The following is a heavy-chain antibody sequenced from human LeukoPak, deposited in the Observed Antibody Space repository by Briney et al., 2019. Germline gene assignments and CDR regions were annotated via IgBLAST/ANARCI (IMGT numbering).Heavy chain of an antibody. V-gene: IGHV3-23*01. Sequence: GGSLRLSCAASGFTFSSYAMSWVRQAPWKGLEWVSAISGSGGSTYYADSVKGRFTISRDNSKNTLYLQMNSLRAEDTAVYYCAKDLSIAVAATNAFDIWGQGTMVTVSS. D-gene: IGHD6-19*01. CDR3: AKDLSIAVAATNAFDI. CDR1: GFTFSSYA. J-gene: IGHJ3*02. CDR2: ISGSGGST.